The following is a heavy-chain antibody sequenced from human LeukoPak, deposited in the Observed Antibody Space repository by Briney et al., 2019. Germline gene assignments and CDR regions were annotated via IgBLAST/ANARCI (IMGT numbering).Heavy chain of an antibody. V-gene: IGHV4-39*01. CDR2: IYYSGST. J-gene: IGHJ4*02. Sequence: SETLSLTCTVSGDSIRRDSYYWGWIRQPPGKGLEWIGSIYYSGSTYYNPSLKSRVTISVDTSKNQFSLKLSSVTAADTAVYYCARQTGANWGQGTLVTVSS. CDR1: GDSIRRDSYY. CDR3: ARQTGAN.